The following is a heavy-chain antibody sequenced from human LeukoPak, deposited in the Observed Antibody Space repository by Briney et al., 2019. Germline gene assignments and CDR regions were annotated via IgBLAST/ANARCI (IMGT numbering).Heavy chain of an antibody. CDR3: ARYERDIARIPYFDY. V-gene: IGHV3-48*03. D-gene: IGHD5-18*01. CDR1: GFTFSTYE. J-gene: IGHJ4*02. CDR2: IGGSGGSI. Sequence: GGSLRLSCVASGFTFSTYEVNWVRQAPGKGLEWVSYIGGSGGSIYYADSVKGRLTISRDNAKNSLYLQMNSLRVEDTAVYYCARYERDIARIPYFDYWGQGTLVTVSS.